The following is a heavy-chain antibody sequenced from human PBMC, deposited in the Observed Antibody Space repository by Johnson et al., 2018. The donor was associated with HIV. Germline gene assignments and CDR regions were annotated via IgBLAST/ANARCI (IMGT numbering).Heavy chain of an antibody. CDR3: ARDGAADNAFDI. V-gene: IGHV3-33*01. J-gene: IGHJ3*02. CDR2: IWFDGSSK. CDR1: GFTFSTYG. D-gene: IGHD3-16*01. Sequence: QVQLVESGGGVVQPGRSLRLSCAASGFTFSTYGMHWVRQAPDKGLEWVAFIWFDGSSKYYADSVKGRFSISRDNSKNTLFLQMNSLRPEDTAVYYCARDGAADNAFDIWGQGTMVTVSS.